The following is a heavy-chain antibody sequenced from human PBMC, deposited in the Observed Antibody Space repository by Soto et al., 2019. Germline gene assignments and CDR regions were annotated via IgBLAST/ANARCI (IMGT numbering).Heavy chain of an antibody. CDR3: ASPSSKWLPYFDF. J-gene: IGHJ4*02. CDR2: INRNSGGI. D-gene: IGHD6-19*01. CDR1: RYTVSDYY. Sequence: ASVKVSCKASRYTVSDYYMHWVRQAPGQRLEWMGWINRNSGGINYAQQFQGRVTMTWDTSTGTVYMELNRLRSDDTAVYYCASPSSKWLPYFDFWGQGTQVTVSS. V-gene: IGHV1-2*02.